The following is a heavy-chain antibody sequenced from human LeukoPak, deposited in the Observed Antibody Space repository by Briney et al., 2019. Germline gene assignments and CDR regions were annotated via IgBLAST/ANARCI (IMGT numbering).Heavy chain of an antibody. V-gene: IGHV3-21*01. J-gene: IGHJ5*02. CDR1: GFTFSSYS. CDR2: ISSSSSYI. CDR3: ARSASYQLPPNWFDP. D-gene: IGHD2-2*01. Sequence: GGSLRLSCAASGFTFSSYSMNWVRQAPGKGLEWVSSISSSSSYIYYADSVKGRFTISRDNAKNSLYLQMNSLRAEDTAVYYCARSASYQLPPNWFDPWGQGTLVTVS.